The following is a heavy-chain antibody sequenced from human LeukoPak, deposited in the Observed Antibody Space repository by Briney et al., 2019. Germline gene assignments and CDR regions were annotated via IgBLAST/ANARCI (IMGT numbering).Heavy chain of an antibody. CDR3: VRSAGGAFDI. D-gene: IGHD3-10*01. CDR2: IYYSGST. Sequence: SETLSLTCTVSGGSIRSYYWSWIRQPPGKGLEWIGYIYYSGSTTYNPSLKSRVTISVDTSKNQFSLKLSSVTAADTAVYYCVRSAGGAFDIWGQGTMVTVSS. CDR1: GGSIRSYY. J-gene: IGHJ3*02. V-gene: IGHV4-59*01.